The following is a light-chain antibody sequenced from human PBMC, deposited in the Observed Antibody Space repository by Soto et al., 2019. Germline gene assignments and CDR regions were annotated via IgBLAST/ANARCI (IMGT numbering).Light chain of an antibody. J-gene: IGKJ5*01. Sequence: DIQMTQSPSTLSASVGDRVTITWRASQNIASWLAWYQQRPGKAPKLLIYLASTLEIGVPSRFSGSGSGTEFTLTITNLQPGDFATYYCQRYNSFSASFGQGTRLEIK. CDR1: QNIASW. V-gene: IGKV1-5*01. CDR2: LAS. CDR3: QRYNSFSAS.